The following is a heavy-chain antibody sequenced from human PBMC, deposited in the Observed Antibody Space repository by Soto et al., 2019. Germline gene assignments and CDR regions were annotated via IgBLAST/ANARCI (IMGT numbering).Heavy chain of an antibody. J-gene: IGHJ4*02. V-gene: IGHV4-59*12. CDR1: GGSISSYY. D-gene: IGHD3-10*01. CDR2: IYYSGST. CDR3: ARGPILLWFGGFDY. Sequence: SETLSLTCTVSGGSISSYYWSWIRQPPGKGLEWIGYIYYSGSTNYNPSPKSRVTISVDTSKNQFSLKLSSVTAADTAVYYCARGPILLWFGGFDYWGQGTLVTVSS.